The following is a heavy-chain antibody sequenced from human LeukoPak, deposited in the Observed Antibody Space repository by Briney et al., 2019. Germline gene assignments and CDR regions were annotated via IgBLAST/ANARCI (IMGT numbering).Heavy chain of an antibody. CDR1: GYTFTGYY. V-gene: IGHV1-2*02. CDR2: INPNSGGT. J-gene: IGHJ6*02. Sequence: ASVKVSCKASGYTFTGYYMHWVRQAPGQGLEWMGWINPNSGGTNYAQKFQGRVSMTRDTSISKAYMELSRMRSDDKAVYYCASRGILTGYPDYGMDVWGQGTTVTVSS. CDR3: ASRGILTGYPDYGMDV. D-gene: IGHD3-9*01.